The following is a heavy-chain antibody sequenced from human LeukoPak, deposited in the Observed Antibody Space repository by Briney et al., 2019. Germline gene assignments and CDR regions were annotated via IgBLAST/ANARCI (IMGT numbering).Heavy chain of an antibody. Sequence: GGSLRLSCAASGFTFSSYSMNWVRQVPGKGLEWVSSISSSSSYIYYADSVKGRFTISRDNAKNSLYLQMNSLRAEDTAVYYCARDRRSSHDSSGYYYYMDVWGKGTTVTISS. CDR1: GFTFSSYS. D-gene: IGHD3-22*01. CDR3: ARDRRSSHDSSGYYYYMDV. J-gene: IGHJ6*03. CDR2: ISSSSSYI. V-gene: IGHV3-21*01.